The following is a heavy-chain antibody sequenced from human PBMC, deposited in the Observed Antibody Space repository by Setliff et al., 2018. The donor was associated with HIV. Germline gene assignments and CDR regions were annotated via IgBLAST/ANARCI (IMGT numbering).Heavy chain of an antibody. CDR3: AGENVDIVATTKAMDF. J-gene: IGHJ4*02. Sequence: GGSLRLSCAASGFAFSSYAMNWVRQAPGKGLEWVSSITYSGSHKFYADSLKGRFTISRDNAEKSLYLQMNSLRAEDTAVYYCAGENVDIVATTKAMDFWGQGTLVTVSS. V-gene: IGHV3-21*01. CDR2: ITYSGSHK. D-gene: IGHD5-12*01. CDR1: GFAFSSYA.